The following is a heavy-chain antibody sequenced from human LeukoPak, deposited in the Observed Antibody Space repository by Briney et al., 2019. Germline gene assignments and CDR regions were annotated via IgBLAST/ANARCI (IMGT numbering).Heavy chain of an antibody. CDR2: ISGSGETI. CDR1: GLTFSSYE. V-gene: IGHV3-48*03. D-gene: IGHD6-13*01. CDR3: IPPADGLRRTISTEYFQH. J-gene: IGHJ1*01. Sequence: GGSLRLSCAAAGLTFSSYEMYWVRQAPGKGLEWVSYISGSGETIYYADSVKGRFTISRDNANKSLYLRMSSLRVEDTAIYYCIPPADGLRRTISTEYFQHWGQGALVTVSS.